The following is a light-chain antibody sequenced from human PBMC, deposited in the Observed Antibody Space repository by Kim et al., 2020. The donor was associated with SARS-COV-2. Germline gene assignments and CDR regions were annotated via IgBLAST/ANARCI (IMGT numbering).Light chain of an antibody. CDR1: SLRRYY. CDR2: AEN. CDR3: KSRDNNNNHYV. J-gene: IGLJ1*01. V-gene: IGLV3-19*01. Sequence: SSELTQDPAVSVALGQTVRITCQGDSLRRYYATWYQQKPGQAPILLMYAENKRPSGIPDRFSGSISESTASLTITGAQAEDEADYYCKSRDNNNNHYVFGTGTKVTVL.